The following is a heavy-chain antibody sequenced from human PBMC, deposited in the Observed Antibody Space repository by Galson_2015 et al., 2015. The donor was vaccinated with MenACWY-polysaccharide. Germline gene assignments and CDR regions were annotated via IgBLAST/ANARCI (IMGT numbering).Heavy chain of an antibody. D-gene: IGHD1-1*01. Sequence: SLRLSCATSGFSFSHYWMTWVRQAPGKGLEWLANIKGDGSLTSSVDSVKGRFTISRDNNRNSLFLQMDSLTAEDTAIYYCGKDSNNYYVDTWGQETLVTVSS. V-gene: IGHV3-7*01. CDR3: GKDSNNYYVDT. J-gene: IGHJ4*02. CDR2: IKGDGSLT. CDR1: GFSFSHYW.